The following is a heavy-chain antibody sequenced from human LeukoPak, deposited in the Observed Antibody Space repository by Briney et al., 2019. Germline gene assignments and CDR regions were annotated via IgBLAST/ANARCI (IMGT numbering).Heavy chain of an antibody. CDR3: AKDMGSRATTFAC. Sequence: GGSLRLSCAASGFTFSNYAISWVRQAPGKGLEWVSSISPSNINSYYADSVRGRFTISRDNAKNTLYLQMNSLRAEDTAVYYCAKDMGSRATTFACWGQGTLVSVSS. D-gene: IGHD1-26*01. CDR2: ISPSNINS. V-gene: IGHV3-23*01. J-gene: IGHJ4*02. CDR1: GFTFSNYA.